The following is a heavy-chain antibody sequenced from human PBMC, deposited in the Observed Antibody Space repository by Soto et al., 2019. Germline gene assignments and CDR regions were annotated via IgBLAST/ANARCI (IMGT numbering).Heavy chain of an antibody. CDR1: GFTFSNYW. D-gene: IGHD4-17*01. CDR3: ARASFQYDYGGDSKVGYFGLAV. J-gene: IGHJ6*02. Sequence: EVQLVESGGGLVRPGGSLRLSCTASGFTFSNYWMSWVRQAPGKGLEWVANIKQDGSEKYFVDSVKGRFTISRDNTKNSVYLQINSLRAEDTAVYYCARASFQYDYGGDSKVGYFGLAVWGQGTTVTVSS. CDR2: IKQDGSEK. V-gene: IGHV3-7*01.